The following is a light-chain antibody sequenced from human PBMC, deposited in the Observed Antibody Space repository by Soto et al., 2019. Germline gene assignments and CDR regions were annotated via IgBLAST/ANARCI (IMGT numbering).Light chain of an antibody. J-gene: IGKJ4*01. CDR3: QQRSDWPST. CDR1: QTVSSY. V-gene: IGKV3-11*01. CDR2: DAS. Sequence: EIVLTQSPATLSLSPGDRATLSCRASQTVSSYLAWYQQKPGQAPRLLIYDASSRATGIPARFSGSGSGTDFTLTITSLETEDFAVYYCQQRSDWPSTFGGGTKVDI.